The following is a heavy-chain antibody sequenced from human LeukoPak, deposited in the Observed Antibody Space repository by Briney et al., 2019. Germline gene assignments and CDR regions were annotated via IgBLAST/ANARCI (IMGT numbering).Heavy chain of an antibody. CDR3: ARAPPYCSSTSCYLGYWFDP. Sequence: PSETLSLTCTVSGGSISSYYWSWIRQPPGKGLGWIAYIYYSGSTNYNPSLKSRVTISVDTSKNQFSLKLSSVTAADTAVYYCARAPPYCSSTSCYLGYWFDPWGQGTLVTVSS. CDR2: IYYSGST. J-gene: IGHJ5*02. V-gene: IGHV4-59*01. CDR1: GGSISSYY. D-gene: IGHD2-2*01.